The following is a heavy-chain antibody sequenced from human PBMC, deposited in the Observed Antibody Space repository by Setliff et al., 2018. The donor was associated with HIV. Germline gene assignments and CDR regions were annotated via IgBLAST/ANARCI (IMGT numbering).Heavy chain of an antibody. CDR1: GGSISSYF. V-gene: IGHV4-4*09. Sequence: SETLSLTCTVSGGSISSYFWSWIRQPPGKGLEWIGYIYTSGSTNYNPSLKSRVTISVDTSKNQFSLKLSSVTAADTAVYYCARGLSFYDPGGFDYWGQGTLVTVSS. CDR3: ARGLSFYDPGGFDY. CDR2: IYTSGST. J-gene: IGHJ4*02. D-gene: IGHD3-22*01.